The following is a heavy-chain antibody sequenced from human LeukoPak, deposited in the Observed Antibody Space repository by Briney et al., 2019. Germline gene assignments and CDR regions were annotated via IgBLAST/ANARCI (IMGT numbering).Heavy chain of an antibody. CDR2: ISYSGST. V-gene: IGHV4-39*01. J-gene: IGHJ4*02. CDR1: GGSISSSSYY. CDR3: ARRYYYDSSGYYYHYDY. Sequence: PSETLSLTCTVSGGSISSSSYYWGWIRQPPGTGLEWIGTISYSGSTNYNPSLKSRVTISVDTSTNQFSLKLSSVTAADTAVYYCARRYYYDSSGYYYHYDYWGQGTLVTVSS. D-gene: IGHD3-22*01.